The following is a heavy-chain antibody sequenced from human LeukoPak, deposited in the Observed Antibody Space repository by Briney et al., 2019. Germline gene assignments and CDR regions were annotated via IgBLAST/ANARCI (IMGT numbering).Heavy chain of an antibody. CDR2: IYYSGST. Sequence: LEWIGSIYYSGSTYYNPSLKSRVNISVDTSKNQFSLKLSSVTAADTAVYYCARRWYYGSGSYGHYYFDYWGQGTLVTVSS. J-gene: IGHJ4*02. CDR3: ARRWYYGSGSYGHYYFDY. V-gene: IGHV4-39*01. D-gene: IGHD3-10*01.